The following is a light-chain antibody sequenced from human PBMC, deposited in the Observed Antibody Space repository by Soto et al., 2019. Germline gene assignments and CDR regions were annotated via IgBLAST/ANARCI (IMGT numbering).Light chain of an antibody. CDR2: GAS. CDR1: QSVSSSS. CDR3: QQCGTSPRT. V-gene: IGKV3-20*01. Sequence: EIVLTQSPGTLSLSPGERATLSCRASQSVSSSSFAWYQHKPGQAPRLLIYGASTRATGIPDRFSGSGSGTDFTLTISRLEPEDFAVYYCQQCGTSPRTFGQGTKVEIK. J-gene: IGKJ1*01.